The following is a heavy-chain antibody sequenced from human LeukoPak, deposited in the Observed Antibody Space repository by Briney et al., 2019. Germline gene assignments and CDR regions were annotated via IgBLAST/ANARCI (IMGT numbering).Heavy chain of an antibody. CDR1: GGTFSSYA. CDR3: ARDNSVGDNAWWFAP. Sequence: ASVKVSCKASGGTFSSYAISWVRQAPGQGLEWMGLINPTGGSTGYAQKFQGRGTITRDMSTSTHCMELSRRRSEDTDIYYCARDNSVGDNAWWFAPWGQGTLVTVSS. CDR2: INPTGGST. D-gene: IGHD1-26*01. V-gene: IGHV1-46*01. J-gene: IGHJ5*02.